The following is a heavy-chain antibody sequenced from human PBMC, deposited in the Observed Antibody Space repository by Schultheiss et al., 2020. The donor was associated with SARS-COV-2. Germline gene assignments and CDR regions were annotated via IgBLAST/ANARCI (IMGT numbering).Heavy chain of an antibody. CDR1: GFTVSSNY. CDR3: ARAGTPGYYGMDV. J-gene: IGHJ6*02. D-gene: IGHD6-19*01. Sequence: GGSLRLSCAASGFTVSSNYMSWVRQAPGKGLEWVSSISSSSSYIYYADSVKGRFTISRDNAKNSLYLQMNSLRAEDTAVYYCARAGTPGYYGMDVWGQGTTVTVSS. CDR2: ISSSSSYI. V-gene: IGHV3-21*04.